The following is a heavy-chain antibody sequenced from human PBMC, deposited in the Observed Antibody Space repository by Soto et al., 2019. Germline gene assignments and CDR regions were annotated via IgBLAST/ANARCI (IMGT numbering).Heavy chain of an antibody. D-gene: IGHD1-1*01. V-gene: IGHV4-31*03. J-gene: IGHJ6*02. CDR2: IYYSGST. CDR3: ARDLAGTTDYYGMDV. CDR1: GGSISSGGYY. Sequence: SETLSLTCTVSGGSISSGGYYWSWIRQHPGKGLEWIGYIYYSGSTYYNPSLKSRVTISVDTSKNQFSLKLSSVAAADTAVYYCARDLAGTTDYYGMDVWGQGTTVTVSS.